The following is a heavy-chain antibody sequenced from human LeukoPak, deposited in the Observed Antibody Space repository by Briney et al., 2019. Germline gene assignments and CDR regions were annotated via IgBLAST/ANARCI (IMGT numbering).Heavy chain of an antibody. CDR1: GFTFNSYA. CDR2: IFGSGGSA. CDR3: AKTTTGYGSGRYPGWPVDY. V-gene: IGHV3-23*01. D-gene: IGHD2-15*01. J-gene: IGHJ4*02. Sequence: GGSLRLSCAASGFTFNSYAMYWVRQAPGKGLEWVSGIFGSGGSAHYADSVKGRFTISRDNSKNTVYLQMNSLRAEDTAVYYCAKTTTGYGSGRYPGWPVDYWGQGALVTVSS.